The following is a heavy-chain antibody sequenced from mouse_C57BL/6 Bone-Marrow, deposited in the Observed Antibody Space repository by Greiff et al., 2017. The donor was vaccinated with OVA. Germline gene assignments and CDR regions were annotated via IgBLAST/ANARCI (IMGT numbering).Heavy chain of an antibody. Sequence: QVQLQQSGAELARPGASVKLSCKASGYTFTSYGISWVKQRTGQGLEWFGEIYPRSGNTYYNEKFKGKATLTADKSSSTAYMELRSLTSEDSAVYFCARRRVYYGSSLYYFDYWGQGTTLTVSS. CDR1: GYTFTSYG. J-gene: IGHJ2*01. CDR3: ARRRVYYGSSLYYFDY. CDR2: IYPRSGNT. V-gene: IGHV1-81*01. D-gene: IGHD1-1*01.